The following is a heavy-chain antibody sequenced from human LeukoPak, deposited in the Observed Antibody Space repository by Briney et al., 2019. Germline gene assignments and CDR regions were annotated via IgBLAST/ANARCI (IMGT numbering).Heavy chain of an antibody. CDR2: ISYDGSNK. V-gene: IGHV3-30-3*01. CDR3: ARESGGLGYCSSTSCSKIHDAFDI. CDR1: GFTFSSYA. J-gene: IGHJ3*02. Sequence: GGSLRLSCAASGFTFSSYAMHWVRQAPGKGLEWVAVISYDGSNKYYADSVKGRFTISRDNSKNTLYLQMNSLRAEDTAVYYCARESGGLGYCSSTSCSKIHDAFDIWGQGTMVTVSS. D-gene: IGHD2-2*01.